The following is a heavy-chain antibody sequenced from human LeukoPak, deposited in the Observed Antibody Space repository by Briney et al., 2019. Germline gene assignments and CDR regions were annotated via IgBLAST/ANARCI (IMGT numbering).Heavy chain of an antibody. CDR2: IYHSGST. D-gene: IGHD2-2*02. CDR3: ARDPPYCSSTSCSTGDDY. Sequence: SETLSLTCTVSGYSISSGYYWGWIRQPLGKGLEWIGSIYHSGSTYYNPSLKSRVTISVDTSKNQFSLKLSSVTAADTAVYYCARDPPYCSSTSCSTGDDYWGQGTLVTVSS. CDR1: GYSISSGYY. V-gene: IGHV4-38-2*02. J-gene: IGHJ4*02.